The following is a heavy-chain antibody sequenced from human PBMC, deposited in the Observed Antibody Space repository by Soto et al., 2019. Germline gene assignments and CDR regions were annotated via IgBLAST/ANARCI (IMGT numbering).Heavy chain of an antibody. Sequence: GSLRLSCAASGFTFSSYSMNWVRQAPGKGLEWLAYISSGSVTIYYADSVRGRFTISRDNAKNSLYLQMNDLRAEDTAVYYCARDLERTSTNYWGQGTPVTVSS. CDR3: ARDLERTSTNY. J-gene: IGHJ4*02. CDR1: GFTFSSYS. V-gene: IGHV3-48*01. D-gene: IGHD2-2*01. CDR2: ISSGSVTI.